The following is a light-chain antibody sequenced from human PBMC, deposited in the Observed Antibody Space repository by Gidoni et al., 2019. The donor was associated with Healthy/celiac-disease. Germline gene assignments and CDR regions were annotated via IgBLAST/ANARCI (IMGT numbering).Light chain of an antibody. V-gene: IGKV3-11*01. CDR1: QSVSSY. CDR3: QQRSNWSWT. CDR2: DAS. J-gene: IGKJ1*01. Sequence: EIVLTQSPATLSLSPGERATLSCRASQSVSSYLAWYQQKPGQAPRLLIYDASNRATGIPARFSGSGSGTDFTLTISSLEPGDFAVYYCQQRSNWSWTFGQGTKVEIK.